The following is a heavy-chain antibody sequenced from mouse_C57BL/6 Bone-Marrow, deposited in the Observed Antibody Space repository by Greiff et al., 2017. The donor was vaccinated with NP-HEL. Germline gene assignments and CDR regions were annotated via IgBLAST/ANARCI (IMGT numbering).Heavy chain of an antibody. CDR2: INPDSSTI. D-gene: IGHD2-1*01. J-gene: IGHJ3*01. Sequence: DVMLVESGGGLVQPGGSLKLSCVASGIDFSSYWMGWVRRAPGKGLEWIGEINPDSSTINYAPSLKDKFIISRDNAKNTLYLQMSKVRSEDTALYYCGRLGNYGWFAYWGQGTLVTVSA. CDR3: GRLGNYGWFAY. CDR1: GIDFSSYW. V-gene: IGHV4-1*01.